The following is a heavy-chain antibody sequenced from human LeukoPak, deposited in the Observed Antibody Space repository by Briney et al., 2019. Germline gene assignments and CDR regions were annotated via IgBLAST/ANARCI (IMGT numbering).Heavy chain of an antibody. CDR1: GYTFTSYG. D-gene: IGHD2-15*01. CDR3: AREDENCSGGSCYGGSDY. CDR2: ISAYNGNI. V-gene: IGHV1-18*01. J-gene: IGHJ4*02. Sequence: ASVKVSCKASGYTFTSYGISWVRQAPGQGLEWMGWISAYNGNINYAQKLQGRVTMTTDTSTSTAYMELRSLRSDDTAVYYCAREDENCSGGSCYGGSDYWGQGTLVTVSS.